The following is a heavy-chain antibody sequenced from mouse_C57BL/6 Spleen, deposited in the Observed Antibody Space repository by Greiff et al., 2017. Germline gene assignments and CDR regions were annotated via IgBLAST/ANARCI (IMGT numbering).Heavy chain of an antibody. D-gene: IGHD1-1*01. J-gene: IGHJ2*01. CDR1: GYTFTDYN. CDR3: ARRGTTVAYYFDY. V-gene: IGHV1-18*01. Sequence: EVKLVESGPELVKPGASVKIPCKASGYTFTDYNMDWVKQSHGKSLEWIGDINPNNGGTIYNQKFKGKATLTVDKSSSTAYMELRSLTSEDTAVYYCARRGTTVAYYFDYWGQGTTLTVSS. CDR2: INPNNGGT.